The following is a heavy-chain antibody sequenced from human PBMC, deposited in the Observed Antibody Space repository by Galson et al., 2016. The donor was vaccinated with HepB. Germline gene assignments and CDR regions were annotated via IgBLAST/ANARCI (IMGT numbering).Heavy chain of an antibody. CDR1: GFTFSNNG. D-gene: IGHD3-16*02. J-gene: IGHJ6*03. V-gene: IGHV3-33*01. CDR3: ARDGYAWGSYRPSRYYHYYIDV. Sequence: SLRLSCAASGFTFSNNGMHWVRQAPGKGLEWVAVIWYDGSNKYYADSVKGRFTISRDNSKNTLYLQMNRLRAEDTAVYYCARDGYAWGSYRPSRYYHYYIDVWGKGTTVTVSS. CDR2: IWYDGSNK.